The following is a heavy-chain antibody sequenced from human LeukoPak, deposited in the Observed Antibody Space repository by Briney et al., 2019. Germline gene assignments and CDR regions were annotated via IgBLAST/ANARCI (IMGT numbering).Heavy chain of an antibody. CDR2: ISYDGSNK. Sequence: GGSLRLSCAASGFTFSSYAMHWVRQAPGKGLEWVAVISYDGSNKYYADSVKGRFTISRDNAKNSLYLQMNSLRAEDTAVYYCARGVYCGGDCHTFDYWGQGTLVTVSS. CDR1: GFTFSSYA. D-gene: IGHD2-21*02. V-gene: IGHV3-30-3*01. CDR3: ARGVYCGGDCHTFDY. J-gene: IGHJ4*02.